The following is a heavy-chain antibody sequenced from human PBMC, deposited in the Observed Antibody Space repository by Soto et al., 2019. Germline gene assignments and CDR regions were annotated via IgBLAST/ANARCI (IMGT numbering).Heavy chain of an antibody. Sequence: SVKVSCKGFGYSFMKYGINWVRQAPGQGLEWVGWISPYSGYTHSAQKFHGRLTLTTDTAASTAYMELRILRSADTALYYCAXEASVLIPAAQPSRFDSWGQGTLVTVSS. V-gene: IGHV1-18*01. D-gene: IGHD2-2*01. CDR2: ISPYSGYT. CDR3: AXEASVLIPAAQPSRFDS. CDR1: GYSFMKYG. J-gene: IGHJ4*02.